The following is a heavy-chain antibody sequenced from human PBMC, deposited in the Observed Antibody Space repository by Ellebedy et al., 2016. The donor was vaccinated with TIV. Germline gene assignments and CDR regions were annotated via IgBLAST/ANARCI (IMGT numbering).Heavy chain of an antibody. CDR2: IYYSGST. CDR3: ASTDLYYYGMDV. J-gene: IGHJ6*02. Sequence: SETLSLTCTVSGGSISSYYWSWIRQPPGKGLEWIGYIYYSGSTNYNPSLKSRVTISVDTSKNQFSLKLSSVTAADTAVYYCASTDLYYYGMDVWGQGTTVTVSS. V-gene: IGHV4-59*01. CDR1: GGSISSYY.